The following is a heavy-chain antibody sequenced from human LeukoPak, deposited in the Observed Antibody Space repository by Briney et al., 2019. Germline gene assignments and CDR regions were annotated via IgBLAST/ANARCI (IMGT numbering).Heavy chain of an antibody. CDR1: GGSISSYY. CDR3: ARHLSPYGQVPFDY. V-gene: IGHV4-4*09. CDR2: IYTSGST. D-gene: IGHD3-10*01. J-gene: IGHJ4*02. Sequence: SETLSLTCTVSGGSISSYYWSWIRQPPGKGLEWIGYIYTSGSTNYNPSLKSRVTISVDTSKNQFSLKLSSVTAADTAVYYRARHLSPYGQVPFDYWGQGTLVTVSS.